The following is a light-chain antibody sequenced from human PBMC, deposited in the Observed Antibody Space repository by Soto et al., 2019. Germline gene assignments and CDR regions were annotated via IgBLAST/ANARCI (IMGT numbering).Light chain of an antibody. CDR2: RGS. CDR1: QNIRGNE. J-gene: IGKJ1*01. CDR3: QHYATSAPWT. Sequence: EVVLTQSPGTLSLSPGERATLSCRASQNIRGNELAWYQQKPGQAPRLLIYRGSSRATGIPGRFSGRGSWTDFTLTISRLEPEDFALYYCQHYATSAPWTFGQETNVEIK. V-gene: IGKV3-20*01.